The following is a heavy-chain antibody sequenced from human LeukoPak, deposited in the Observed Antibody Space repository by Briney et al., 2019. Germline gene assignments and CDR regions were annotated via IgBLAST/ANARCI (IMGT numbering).Heavy chain of an antibody. CDR2: IYYIGST. V-gene: IGHV4-31*03. D-gene: IGHD3-3*01. Sequence: SQTLSLTCTVSGGSISSGGYYWSWIRQPPVKGLEWIGYIYYIGSTYYNPSLKSRVTISVDTSKNQFSLKLSSVTAADTAVYYCARGRYDFWSGYSGVGWFDPWGQGTLVTVSS. CDR3: ARGRYDFWSGYSGVGWFDP. CDR1: GGSISSGGYY. J-gene: IGHJ5*02.